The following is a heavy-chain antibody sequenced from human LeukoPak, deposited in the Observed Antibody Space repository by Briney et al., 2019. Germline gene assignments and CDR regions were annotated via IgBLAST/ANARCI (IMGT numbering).Heavy chain of an antibody. CDR2: INAGNGNT. CDR1: GYTFTSYA. D-gene: IGHD4-17*01. Sequence: EASVKVSCKASGYTFTSYAMHWVRQAPGQRLEWMGWINAGNGNTKYSQKFQGRVTITRDTSASTAYMELSSLRSDDTAVYYCARGHGDYEDYEPTFDYWGQGTLVTVSS. J-gene: IGHJ4*02. V-gene: IGHV1-3*01. CDR3: ARGHGDYEDYEPTFDY.